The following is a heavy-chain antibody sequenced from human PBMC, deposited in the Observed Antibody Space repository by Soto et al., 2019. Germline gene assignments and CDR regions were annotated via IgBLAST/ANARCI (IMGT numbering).Heavy chain of an antibody. CDR2: IYHSGST. J-gene: IGHJ5*02. CDR3: ARGRGWYDFWIGYEDNWFDP. Sequence: PSETLSLTCAVSGGSMSSGGYSWSWIRQPPGKGLEWIGYIYHSGSTYYNPSLKSRVTISVDRSKNQFSLKLSSVTAADTAVYYCARGRGWYDFWIGYEDNWFDPWVQGTLVTVSS. V-gene: IGHV4-30-2*01. CDR1: GGSMSSGGYS. D-gene: IGHD3-3*01.